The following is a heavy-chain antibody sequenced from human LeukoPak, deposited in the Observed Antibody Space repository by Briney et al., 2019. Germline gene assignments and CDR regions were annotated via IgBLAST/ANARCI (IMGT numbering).Heavy chain of an antibody. CDR1: GYTFTGCY. J-gene: IGHJ5*02. Sequence: ASVKVSCKASGYTFTGCYKHWVRQAPGQGLEWMGWINPNSGGTNYAQKFQGRVTMTRDTSISTAYMELSRLRSDDTAVYYCARDIFYDSSGYPGLGWFDPWGQGTLVTVSS. D-gene: IGHD3-22*01. CDR2: INPNSGGT. CDR3: ARDIFYDSSGYPGLGWFDP. V-gene: IGHV1-2*02.